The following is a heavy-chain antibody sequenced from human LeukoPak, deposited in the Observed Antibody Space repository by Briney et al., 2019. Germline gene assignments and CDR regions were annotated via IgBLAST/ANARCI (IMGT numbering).Heavy chain of an antibody. Sequence: SSETLSLTCTVSGGSISSSSYYWGWIRQPPGKGLEWIGSIYYSGSTYYNPSLKSRVTISVDTSKNQFSLKLSSVTAADTAVYYCARAYSSSWYFNWFDPWGQGTLVTVSS. CDR1: GGSISSSSYY. J-gene: IGHJ5*02. CDR3: ARAYSSSWYFNWFDP. D-gene: IGHD6-13*01. V-gene: IGHV4-39*07. CDR2: IYYSGST.